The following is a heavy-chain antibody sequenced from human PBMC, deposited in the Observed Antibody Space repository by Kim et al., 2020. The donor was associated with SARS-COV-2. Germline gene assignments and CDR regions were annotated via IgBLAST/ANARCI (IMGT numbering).Heavy chain of an antibody. V-gene: IGHV3-23*01. D-gene: IGHD4-4*01. CDR2: ISGSGGST. J-gene: IGHJ6*03. CDR1: GFTFSSYA. Sequence: GGSLRLSCAASGFTFSSYAMSWVRQAPGKGLEWVSAISGSGGSTYYADSVKGRFTISRDNSKNTLYLQMNSLRAEDTAVYYCAMTTLYYYYMDVWGKGTTVTVSS. CDR3: AMTTLYYYYMDV.